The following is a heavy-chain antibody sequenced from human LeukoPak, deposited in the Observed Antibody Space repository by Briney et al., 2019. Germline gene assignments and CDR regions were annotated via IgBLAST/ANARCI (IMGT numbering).Heavy chain of an antibody. D-gene: IGHD7-27*01. V-gene: IGHV4-59*01. J-gene: IGHJ4*02. CDR2: IYYSGST. CDR3: AREKLGFDY. CDR1: GGSISSYY. Sequence: ASETLSLTXTVSGGSISSYYWSWIRQPPGKGLEWIGYIYYSGSTNYNPSLKSRVTISVDTSKNQFSLKLSSVTAADTAVYYCAREKLGFDYWGQGTLVTVSS.